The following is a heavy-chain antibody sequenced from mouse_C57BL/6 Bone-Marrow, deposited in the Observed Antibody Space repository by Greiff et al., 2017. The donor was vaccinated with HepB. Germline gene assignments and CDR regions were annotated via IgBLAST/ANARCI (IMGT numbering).Heavy chain of an antibody. Sequence: VQLQQSGGDLVKPGGSLKLSCAASGFTFSSYGMSWVRQTPDKRLEWVATISSGGSYTYYPDSVKGRFTISRDNAKNTLYLQMSSLKSEDTAMYYCAGSMDYWGQGTSVTVSS. CDR3: AGSMDY. V-gene: IGHV5-6*01. J-gene: IGHJ4*01. CDR1: GFTFSSYG. CDR2: ISSGGSYT.